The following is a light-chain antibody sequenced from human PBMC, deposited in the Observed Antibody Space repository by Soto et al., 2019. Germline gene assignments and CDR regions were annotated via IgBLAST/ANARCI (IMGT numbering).Light chain of an antibody. CDR3: QQYHSYPYT. CDR2: GAS. CDR1: QDIHIY. Sequence: AIRMTQSPPSMSASTGDGVNITWRASQDIHIYLAWYQQKPGGAPKVLISGASTLQSGVPSRFSGSGSGTEFALTITIMHADDFANYYCQQYHSYPYTFGQGTKVDIK. V-gene: IGKV1-8*01. J-gene: IGKJ2*01.